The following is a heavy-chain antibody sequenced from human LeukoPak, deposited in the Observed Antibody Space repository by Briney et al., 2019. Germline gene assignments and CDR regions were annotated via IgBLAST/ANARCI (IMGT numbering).Heavy chain of an antibody. V-gene: IGHV3-23*01. CDR2: ISASGGST. J-gene: IGHJ4*02. CDR3: AKDSSVVVAATTDAFDY. CDR1: GFTFSSYA. D-gene: IGHD2-15*01. Sequence: PGGSLRLSCAASGFTFSSYAMSWVRQAPGKGLEWVSAISASGGSTYYADSVKGRFTISRDNSKNTLYLQMNSLRAEDTAVYYCAKDSSVVVAATTDAFDYRGQGTLVTVSS.